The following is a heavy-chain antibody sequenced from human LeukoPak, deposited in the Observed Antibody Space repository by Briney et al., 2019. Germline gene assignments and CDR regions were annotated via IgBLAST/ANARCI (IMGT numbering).Heavy chain of an antibody. D-gene: IGHD4-23*01. Sequence: ASVKVSCKASGYTFSSYYMHWVRQAPGQGLEWVGLINPTGDSTNYAQNFRGRVTMTRDTSTSTVYMDLSSLRSEDTAVYYCAREASGGYFDLWGQGVLVTVSS. CDR2: INPTGDST. J-gene: IGHJ4*02. CDR1: GYTFSSYY. V-gene: IGHV1-46*01. CDR3: AREASGGYFDL.